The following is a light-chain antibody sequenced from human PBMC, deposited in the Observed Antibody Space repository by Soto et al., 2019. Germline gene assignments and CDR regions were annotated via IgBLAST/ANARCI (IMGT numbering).Light chain of an antibody. Sequence: DIQLTQSPSFLSASVGDRVTITCRASQGINDYLAWYQQKPGKAPKLLIYAASTLQSEVPSRFSGSASGTEFTLTISSLQPEDFATYYCQQFNTYPLTFGGGTKVVVK. V-gene: IGKV1-9*01. J-gene: IGKJ4*01. CDR3: QQFNTYPLT. CDR2: AAS. CDR1: QGINDY.